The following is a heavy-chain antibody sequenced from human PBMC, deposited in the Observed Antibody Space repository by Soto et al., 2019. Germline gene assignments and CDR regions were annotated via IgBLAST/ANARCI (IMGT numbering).Heavy chain of an antibody. D-gene: IGHD6-6*01. Sequence: ASGRVSCKASGYTFTSYGISWVRQAPGQGLEWMGWISAYNGNTNYAQKLQGRVTMTTDTSTSTAYMELRSLRSDDTAVYYCARDRVEGYSSSSYYYYGMDVWGQGTTVTVSS. CDR1: GYTFTSYG. V-gene: IGHV1-18*04. CDR2: ISAYNGNT. J-gene: IGHJ6*02. CDR3: ARDRVEGYSSSSYYYYGMDV.